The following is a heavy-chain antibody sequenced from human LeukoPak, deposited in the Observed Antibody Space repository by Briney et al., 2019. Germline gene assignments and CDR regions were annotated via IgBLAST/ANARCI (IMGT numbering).Heavy chain of an antibody. D-gene: IGHD5-24*01. Sequence: PSETLSLTCAVYGGSFSGYYWSWIRQPPGKGLEWIGEINHSGSTNYNPSLKSRVTISVDTSKNQFSLKLSSVTAADMAVYYCARMATIIHDYWGQGTLVTVSS. J-gene: IGHJ4*02. V-gene: IGHV4-34*01. CDR2: INHSGST. CDR3: ARMATIIHDY. CDR1: GGSFSGYY.